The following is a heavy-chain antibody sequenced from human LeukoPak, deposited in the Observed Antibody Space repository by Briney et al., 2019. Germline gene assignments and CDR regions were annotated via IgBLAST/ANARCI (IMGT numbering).Heavy chain of an antibody. CDR2: ISAYNGNT. CDR3: ARDSSPYYYDSSGYYSGYFQH. V-gene: IGHV1-18*01. Sequence: ASVKVSCKASGYTFTSYGISWVRQAPGQGLEWMGWISAYNGNTNYAQKLQGRGTMTTDTSTSTAYMELRSLRSDDTAVYYCARDSSPYYYDSSGYYSGYFQHWGQGALVTVSS. J-gene: IGHJ1*01. D-gene: IGHD3-22*01. CDR1: GYTFTSYG.